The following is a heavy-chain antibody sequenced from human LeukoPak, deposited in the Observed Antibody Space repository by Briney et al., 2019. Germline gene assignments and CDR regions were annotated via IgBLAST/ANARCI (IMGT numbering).Heavy chain of an antibody. CDR1: GFTFSTNA. D-gene: IGHD2-15*01. V-gene: IGHV3-23*01. Sequence: GGSLRLSCAASGFTFSTNAMSWVRQAPGKGLEWVSGITGSDIRTYNADSVKGRFTISRDNAKKSLYLEMNSLRTEDTAFYYCVKDRTPGGGDVWGQGTTVTVSS. J-gene: IGHJ6*02. CDR2: ITGSDIRT. CDR3: VKDRTPGGGDV.